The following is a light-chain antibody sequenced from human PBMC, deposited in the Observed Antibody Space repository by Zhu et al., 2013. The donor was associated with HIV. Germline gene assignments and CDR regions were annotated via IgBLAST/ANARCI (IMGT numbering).Light chain of an antibody. CDR2: GAS. V-gene: IGKV3-20*01. CDR3: QQYGSSPLVT. J-gene: IGKJ4*01. Sequence: ENVLTQSPGTLSLSPGERATLSCRASQTVGSNYLAWYQQKPGQAPRLLIHGASNRATDIPDRFSGSGSGTDFALTISRLEPEDFAVYYCQQYGSSPLVTFGGGTKVEIK. CDR1: QTVGSNY.